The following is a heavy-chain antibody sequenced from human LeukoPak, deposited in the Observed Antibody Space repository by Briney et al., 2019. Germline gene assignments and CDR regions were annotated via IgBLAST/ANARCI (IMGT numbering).Heavy chain of an antibody. CDR3: ARVCPYDFWSGYIYYYYYMDV. J-gene: IGHJ6*03. CDR1: GGTFSSYA. CDR2: IIPIFGTA. Sequence: SVKVSCKASGGTFSSYAISWVRQAPGQGLEWMGGIIPIFGTANYAQKFQGRVTITADKSTSTAYMELRSLRSDDTAVYYCARVCPYDFWSGYIYYYYYMDVWGKGTTVTVSS. D-gene: IGHD3-3*01. V-gene: IGHV1-69*06.